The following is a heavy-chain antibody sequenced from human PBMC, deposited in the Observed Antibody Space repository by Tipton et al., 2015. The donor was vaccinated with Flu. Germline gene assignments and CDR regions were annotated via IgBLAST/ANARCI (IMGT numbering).Heavy chain of an antibody. V-gene: IGHV3-23*01. CDR3: AKVIPELVAGLDY. D-gene: IGHD6-19*01. Sequence: SLRLSCAVSGFTFSRYGMSWVRQAPGKGLEWVAAFSVSGYTTYFADSVKGRFTISRDNFKNTLYLQMSSLRAEDTAVYYCAKVIPELVAGLDYWGQGTLVTVSS. CDR1: GFTFSRYG. CDR2: FSVSGYTT. J-gene: IGHJ4*02.